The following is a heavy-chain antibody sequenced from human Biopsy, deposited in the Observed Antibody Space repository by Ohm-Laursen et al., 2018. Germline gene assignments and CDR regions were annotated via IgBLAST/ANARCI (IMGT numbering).Heavy chain of an antibody. CDR1: GFAFSDYS. J-gene: IGHJ4*02. CDR2: ISSTSNHI. CDR3: AKDDYDRVSSGYYFDY. Sequence: SLRLSCAASGFAFSDYSMNWVRQAPGKGLEWVASISSTSNHIHYVDSVWGRFTIPRDNAENSLYLEMNSLRVEDTAVYYCAKDDYDRVSSGYYFDYWGQGTLVSVSS. D-gene: IGHD3-10*02. V-gene: IGHV3-21*01.